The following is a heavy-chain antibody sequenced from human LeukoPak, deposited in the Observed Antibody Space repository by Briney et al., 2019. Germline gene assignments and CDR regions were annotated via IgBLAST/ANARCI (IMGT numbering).Heavy chain of an antibody. V-gene: IGHV4-34*01. Sequence: SETLSLTCTVSGGSISSYYWSWIRQPPGKGLEWIGEINHSGSTNYNPSLMSRVTISVDTSKNQFSLKLSSVTAADTAVYYCARDYAVTGKFDYWGQGTLVTVSS. CDR3: ARDYAVTGKFDY. J-gene: IGHJ4*02. D-gene: IGHD3-16*01. CDR1: GGSISSYY. CDR2: INHSGST.